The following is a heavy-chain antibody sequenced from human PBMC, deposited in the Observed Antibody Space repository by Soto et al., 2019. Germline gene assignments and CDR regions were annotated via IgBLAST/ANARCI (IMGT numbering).Heavy chain of an antibody. D-gene: IGHD3-22*01. CDR3: ARTGIYYYDSSGAFDI. Sequence: QVQLVESGGGVVQPGRSLRPSCAASGFTLSAYAMHGVRQTPGKGVAWVAVIWYDGRNKYYADSVKGRFTISRDNSKNTLYLQMNRLRAEDTAVYYCARTGIYYYDSSGAFDIWGQGTMVTVSS. V-gene: IGHV3-33*01. J-gene: IGHJ3*02. CDR2: IWYDGRNK. CDR1: GFTLSAYA.